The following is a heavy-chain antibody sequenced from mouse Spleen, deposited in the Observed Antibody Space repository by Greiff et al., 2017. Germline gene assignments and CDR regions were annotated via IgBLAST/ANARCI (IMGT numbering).Heavy chain of an antibody. CDR1: GFNIKDYY. D-gene: IGHD1-1*02. J-gene: IGHJ2*01. CDR3: ARWRGYGLDY. CDR2: IDPENGNT. V-gene: IGHV14-1*02. Sequence: EVQLQQSGAELVRPGALVKLSCKASGFNIKDYYMHWVKQRPEQGLEWIGWIDPENGNTIYDPKFQGKASITADTSSNTAYLQLSSLTSEDTAVYYCARWRGYGLDYWGQGTTLTVSS.